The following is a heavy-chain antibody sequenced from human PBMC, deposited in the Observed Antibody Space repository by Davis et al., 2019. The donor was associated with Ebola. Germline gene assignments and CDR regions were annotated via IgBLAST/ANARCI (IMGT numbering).Heavy chain of an antibody. Sequence: GESLKISCAASGFTFSSYAMSWVRQAPGKGLEWVSAISGSGGSTYYADSVKGRFTISRDNSKNTLYLQMNSLRAEDTAVYYCAKAWASIVVVINYWGQGTLVTVSS. CDR2: ISGSGGST. V-gene: IGHV3-23*01. CDR3: AKAWASIVVVINY. CDR1: GFTFSSYA. D-gene: IGHD3-22*01. J-gene: IGHJ4*02.